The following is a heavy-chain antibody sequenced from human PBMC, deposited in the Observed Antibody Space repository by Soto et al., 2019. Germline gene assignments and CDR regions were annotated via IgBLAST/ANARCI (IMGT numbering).Heavy chain of an antibody. CDR2: IYTTGAT. CDR3: AMTVIAPSPYLDH. V-gene: IGHV4-4*07. J-gene: IGHJ4*02. CDR1: GDSISRKY. D-gene: IGHD4-17*01. Sequence: QVQLQASGPGLVKPSETLSLTCSVSGDSISRKYWSWLRQPAGGGLEWIGRIYTTGATNYNSSLKSRVSMSVDTSKNQFSLRLPSVTAADTAVYFCAMTVIAPSPYLDHWGQGLLVTVSS.